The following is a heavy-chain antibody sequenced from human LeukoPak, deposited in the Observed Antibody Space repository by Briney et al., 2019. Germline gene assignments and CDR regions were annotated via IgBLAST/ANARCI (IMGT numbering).Heavy chain of an antibody. CDR3: ARGTTYYYDSSGQGAYYFDY. V-gene: IGHV4-59*10. D-gene: IGHD3-22*01. Sequence: SETLSLTCAVYGGSFSGYYWSWIRQPAGKGLEWIGRIYTSGSTNYNPSLKSRVTMSVDTSKNQFSLKLSSVTAADTAVYYCARGTTYYYDSSGQGAYYFDYWGQGTLVTVSS. J-gene: IGHJ4*02. CDR1: GGSFSGYY. CDR2: IYTSGST.